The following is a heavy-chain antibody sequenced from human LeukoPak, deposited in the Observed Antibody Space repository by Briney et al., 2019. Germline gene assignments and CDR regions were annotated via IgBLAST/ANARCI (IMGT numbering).Heavy chain of an antibody. D-gene: IGHD1-14*01. CDR1: GFVFSRDE. V-gene: IGHV3-48*03. J-gene: IGHJ4*02. Sequence: GGSLRLSCAASGFVFSRDEMNWVRQAPGKGLEWVSSITSSGTTIYYGDSVKGRFTIPRDNAKNSLYLQMDSLRAEDTAVYYCARGDTNRGNFDSWGQGTLVTVSS. CDR3: ARGDTNRGNFDS. CDR2: ITSSGTTI.